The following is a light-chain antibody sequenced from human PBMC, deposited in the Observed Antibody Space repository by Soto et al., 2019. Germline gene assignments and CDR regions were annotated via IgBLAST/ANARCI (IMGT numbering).Light chain of an antibody. CDR2: DVS. J-gene: IGLJ3*02. CDR3: CSYAGNYTGV. CDR1: SSDVGGHNY. Sequence: QSALTQPRSVSGSPGQSVTISCTGTSSDVGGHNYVSWYQQYPGKAPKLMIYDVSKRPSGVPDRFSGSKSGNTASLTISGLQAEDEAEYHCCSYAGNYTGVFGGGTKVTV. V-gene: IGLV2-11*01.